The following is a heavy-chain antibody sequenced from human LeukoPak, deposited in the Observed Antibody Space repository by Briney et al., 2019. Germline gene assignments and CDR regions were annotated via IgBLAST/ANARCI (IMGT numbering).Heavy chain of an antibody. CDR3: AKDGGLWVSAHWGDS. J-gene: IGHJ4*02. V-gene: IGHV3-23*01. CDR2: ITTSGGNT. D-gene: IGHD7-27*01. Sequence: GGSLRLSCAASGFTFSSYTMSWVRQAPGKGLEWVSTITTSGGNTYYADSVKGRFTVSRDNSKNTLYLQMNSLRAEDTAVYYCAKDGGLWVSAHWGDSWGRGTLVTVSS. CDR1: GFTFSSYT.